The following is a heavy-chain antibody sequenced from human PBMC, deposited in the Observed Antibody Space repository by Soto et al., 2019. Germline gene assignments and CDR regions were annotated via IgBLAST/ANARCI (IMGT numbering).Heavy chain of an antibody. CDR1: GYTFTSYD. D-gene: IGHD5-18*01. J-gene: IGHJ5*02. Sequence: VKLVQSGAEVKKPGASVKVSCKASGYTFTSYDINWVRQATGQGLEWMGWMNPNSGNTGYAQKFQGRVTMTRNTSLSTAYMELSSLRYEDTAVSYCTRIPWIQLWLSPRRFDPWGQVTLVTVSS. V-gene: IGHV1-8*01. CDR2: MNPNSGNT. CDR3: TRIPWIQLWLSPRRFDP.